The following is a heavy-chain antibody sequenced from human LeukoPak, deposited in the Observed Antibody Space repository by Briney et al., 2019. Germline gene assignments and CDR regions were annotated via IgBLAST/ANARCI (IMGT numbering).Heavy chain of an antibody. D-gene: IGHD2-2*01. Sequence: SGPTLVKPTQTLTLTCTSSGFSLSTSGVGVGWIRQPPGKALEWLALIYWNGDKRYSPSLKNRLTITKDTSKNQVVLTMTNMDPVDTATYYCAHSASLGYCSSTSCLQPFDYWGQGTLVTVSS. CDR2: IYWNGDK. CDR3: AHSASLGYCSSTSCLQPFDY. CDR1: GFSLSTSGVG. J-gene: IGHJ4*02. V-gene: IGHV2-5*01.